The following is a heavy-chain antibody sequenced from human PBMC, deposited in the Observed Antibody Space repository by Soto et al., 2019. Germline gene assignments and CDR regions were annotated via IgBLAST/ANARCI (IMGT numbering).Heavy chain of an antibody. Sequence: QVQLVQSGAEVKKPGASVKVSCKASGYTFTGYYMHWVRQAPGQGLEWMGWINPNSGCTNYTQKFQGWVTMTRDTSISTAYMELSRLRSDDTAVYYCATQRDYGDYGAFDYWGQGTLVTVSS. V-gene: IGHV1-2*04. CDR1: GYTFTGYY. CDR3: ATQRDYGDYGAFDY. D-gene: IGHD4-17*01. J-gene: IGHJ4*02. CDR2: INPNSGCT.